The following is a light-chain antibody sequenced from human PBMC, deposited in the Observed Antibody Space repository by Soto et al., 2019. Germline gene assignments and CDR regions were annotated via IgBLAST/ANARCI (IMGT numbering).Light chain of an antibody. V-gene: IGLV1-44*01. Sequence: QLVLTQPPSASGTPGQRVTFSCSGSTSNIGDNTVNWYQRLPGAAPKLLIYSDNKRPSGVPDRFSGSKSGTSASLAISGLQSEDEAEYFCATWDDSLNGVLFGGGTKLTVL. J-gene: IGLJ2*01. CDR1: TSNIGDNT. CDR3: ATWDDSLNGVL. CDR2: SDN.